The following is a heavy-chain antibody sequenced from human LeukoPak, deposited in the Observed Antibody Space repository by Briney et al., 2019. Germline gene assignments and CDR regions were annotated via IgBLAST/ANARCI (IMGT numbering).Heavy chain of an antibody. J-gene: IGHJ3*02. D-gene: IGHD3-22*01. CDR1: GGSFSGYY. CDR3: ARRTYYYDSSGLEFDI. V-gene: IGHV4-34*01. Sequence: SETLSLTCAVYGGSFSGYYWSWIRQPPGKGLEWIGEINHSGRNNYNPSLKSRVTISVDTSKKQFSLKLNSVTAADTAVYYCARRTYYYDSSGLEFDIWGQGTMVTVSS. CDR2: INHSGRN.